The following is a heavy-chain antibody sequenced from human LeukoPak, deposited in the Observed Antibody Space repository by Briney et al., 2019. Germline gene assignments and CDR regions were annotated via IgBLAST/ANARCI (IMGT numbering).Heavy chain of an antibody. J-gene: IGHJ6*04. D-gene: IGHD2-8*01. Sequence: GGSLRLSCAASGFSFSSNWMTWVRQAPGKGLEWVANINEVGSGRYYVVSVKGRFTISRDNARNSVHLQMNSLSPEDTAIYYCATRYCTIAACRASSYKCMDDWGKGTTVTVSS. CDR3: ATRYCTIAACRASSYKCMDD. CDR2: INEVGSGR. V-gene: IGHV3-7*01. CDR1: GFSFSSNW.